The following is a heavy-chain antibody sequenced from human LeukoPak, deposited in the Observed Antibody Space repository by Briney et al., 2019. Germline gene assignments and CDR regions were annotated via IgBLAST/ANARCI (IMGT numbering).Heavy chain of an antibody. V-gene: IGHV3-43*02. J-gene: IGHJ4*02. CDR1: GFTFSSYA. D-gene: IGHD3-22*01. CDR3: AKLEEEYYYDSSGYYSVGDY. CDR2: ISGDGGST. Sequence: PGGSLRLSCAASGFTFSSYAMSWVRQAPGKGLEWVSLISGDGGSTYYADSVKGRFTISRDNSKNSLYLQMSSLRTEDTALYYCAKLEEEYYYDSSGYYSVGDYWGQGTLVTVSS.